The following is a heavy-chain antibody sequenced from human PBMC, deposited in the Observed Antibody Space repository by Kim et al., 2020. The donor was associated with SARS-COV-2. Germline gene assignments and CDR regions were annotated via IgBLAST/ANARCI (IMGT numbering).Heavy chain of an antibody. V-gene: IGHV3-15*01. CDR1: GFTFSNAW. J-gene: IGHJ4*02. D-gene: IGHD3-10*01. CDR2: IKSEIHGGTT. Sequence: GGSLRLSCAASGFTFSNAWMTWVRQAPGKGLEWVGLIKSEIHGGTTEYAAPVKGRFIISRDDSKNTLSLRMNSLKTEDTAVYYCTAAFDYNGRDYWGQGTLVTVSS. CDR3: TAAFDYNGRDY.